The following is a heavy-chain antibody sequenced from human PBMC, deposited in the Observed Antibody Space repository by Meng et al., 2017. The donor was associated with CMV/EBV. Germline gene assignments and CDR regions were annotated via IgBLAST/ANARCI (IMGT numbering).Heavy chain of an antibody. CDR2: ISSSSYI. V-gene: IGHV3-21*01. Sequence: GESLKISCAASGFTFSSYSMNWVRQAPGKGLEWVSSISSSSYIYYADSVKGRFTISRDNAKNSLYLQMNSLRAADTAVYYCARGHYSPPVSRRWFGVDYWGQGTLVTVSS. CDR1: GFTFSSYS. J-gene: IGHJ4*02. CDR3: ARGHYSPPVSRRWFGVDY. D-gene: IGHD3-10*01.